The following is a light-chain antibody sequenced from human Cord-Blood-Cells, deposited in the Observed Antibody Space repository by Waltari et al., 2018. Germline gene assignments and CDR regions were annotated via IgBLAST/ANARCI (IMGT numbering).Light chain of an antibody. CDR2: GAS. V-gene: IGKV3-20*01. CDR1: QRVSSSY. Sequence: EIVLTQSPGTLSLSPGERATLSCRASQRVSSSYLAWYQQKPGQAPRLLIYGASSRATGIPDRFSGSGSGTDFTLTISRLEPEDFAVYYCQQYGSSWLTFGGGTKVEIK. CDR3: QQYGSSWLT. J-gene: IGKJ4*01.